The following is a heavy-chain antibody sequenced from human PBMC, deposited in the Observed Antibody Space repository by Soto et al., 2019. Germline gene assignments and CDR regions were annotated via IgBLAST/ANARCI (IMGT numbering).Heavy chain of an antibody. CDR2: ISGGGDRA. V-gene: IGHV3-23*01. CDR1: GFTFINYA. CDR3: ARKVLGSTSRPDWWYFDL. D-gene: IGHD2-2*01. Sequence: EVQLLESGGGLVQPGGSLRLSCVGSGFTFINYAMNWVRQTPGTGLEWVSTISGGGDRAFDADTAKGRFTISRDNSKNTVNLQMNSMRADDTAVYYCARKVLGSTSRPDWWYFDLWGRGTLVTVSS. J-gene: IGHJ2*01.